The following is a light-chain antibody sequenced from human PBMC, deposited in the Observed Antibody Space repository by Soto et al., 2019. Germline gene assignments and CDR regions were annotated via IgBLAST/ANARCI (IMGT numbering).Light chain of an antibody. CDR3: CSYAGSYTNYV. J-gene: IGLJ1*01. CDR2: DVI. V-gene: IGLV2-11*01. Sequence: QSALTQPRSVSGSPGQSITISCTGTSSDVGGYNYVSWYRQHPGKAPKLMIYDVIKRPSGVPDRFSGSKSGNTASLTISGRQAEDEADYYCCSYAGSYTNYVFGTGTKVTVL. CDR1: SSDVGGYNY.